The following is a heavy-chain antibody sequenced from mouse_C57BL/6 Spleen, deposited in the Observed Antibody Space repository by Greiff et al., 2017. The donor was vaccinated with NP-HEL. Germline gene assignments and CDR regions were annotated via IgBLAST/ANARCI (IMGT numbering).Heavy chain of an antibody. V-gene: IGHV3-6*01. D-gene: IGHD3-3*01. J-gene: IGHJ3*01. CDR1: GYSITSGYF. CDR3: AREGAGPWFAD. CDR2: ISYDGSN. Sequence: EVQLVESGPGLVKPSQSLTLTCSVTGYSITSGYFWNWIRQSPGNKLEWMGYISYDGSNNYNPSLQNRISITRDTAKNQFFLELNYVTTEETATYYWAREGAGPWFADWGQGTLVTVSA.